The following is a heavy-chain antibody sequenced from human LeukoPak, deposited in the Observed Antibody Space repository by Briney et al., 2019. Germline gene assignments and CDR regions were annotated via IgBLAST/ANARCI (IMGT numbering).Heavy chain of an antibody. V-gene: IGHV4-59*12. CDR3: ARVPESITMVRGGDDAFDI. CDR2: IYYSGST. CDR1: GGSISSYY. Sequence: SETLSLTCTVSGGSISSYYWSWIRQPPGKGLERIGYIYYSGSTNYNPSLKSRVTISVDTSKNHFSLKLSSVTAADTAVYYCARVPESITMVRGGDDAFDIWGQGTMVTVSS. J-gene: IGHJ3*02. D-gene: IGHD3-10*01.